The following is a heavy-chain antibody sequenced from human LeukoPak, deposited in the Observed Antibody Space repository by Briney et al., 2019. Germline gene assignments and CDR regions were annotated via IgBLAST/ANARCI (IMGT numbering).Heavy chain of an antibody. J-gene: IGHJ4*02. D-gene: IGHD3-22*01. Sequence: GGSLRLSCSASGFTVSGNYMSWVRQAPGKGLEWVSLIYSGGTTYYADSVKGRFTISRDNSKNTLYLQMNSLRAEDTAVYYCARSSERKYYFDYWGQGSLVTVSS. CDR2: IYSGGTT. CDR1: GFTVSGNY. V-gene: IGHV3-53*01. CDR3: ARSSERKYYFDY.